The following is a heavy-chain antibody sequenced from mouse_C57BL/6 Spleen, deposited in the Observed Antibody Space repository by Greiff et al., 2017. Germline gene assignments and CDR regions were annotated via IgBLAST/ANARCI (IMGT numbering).Heavy chain of an antibody. Sequence: EVKLVESEGGLVQPGSSMKLSCTASGFTFSDYYMAWVRQVPEKGLEWVANINYDGSSTYYLDSLKSRFIISRDNAKNILYLQMSSLKSEDTATYYCARDISGYYAMDYWGQGTSVTVSS. CDR3: ARDISGYYAMDY. V-gene: IGHV5-16*01. CDR2: INYDGSST. CDR1: GFTFSDYY. J-gene: IGHJ4*01.